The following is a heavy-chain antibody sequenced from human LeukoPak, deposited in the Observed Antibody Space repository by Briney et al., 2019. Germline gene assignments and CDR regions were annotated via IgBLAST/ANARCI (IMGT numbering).Heavy chain of an antibody. CDR2: IYHSGST. D-gene: IGHD3-3*01. CDR1: GYSISSGYY. V-gene: IGHV4-38-2*02. Sequence: SESLSLTCTVSGYSISSGYYWGWIRQPPGKGLEWIGSIYHSGSTYYNPSLKSRVTISVDTPKNQFSLKLTSVTAADTAVYYCARLRRTSIFGWGQGTLVTVSS. CDR3: ARLRRTSIFG. J-gene: IGHJ4*02.